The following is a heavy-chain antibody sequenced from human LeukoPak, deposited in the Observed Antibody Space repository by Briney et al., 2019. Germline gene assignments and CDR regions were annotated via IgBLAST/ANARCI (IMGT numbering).Heavy chain of an antibody. Sequence: PSETLSLTCTVSGGSVSSGGYYWSWIRQPPGKGLEWIGYIYHSGSTNYNPSLKSRVTISLDTSKNQFSLKLSSVTAADTAVYYCARTYYWFDPWGQGTLVTVSS. J-gene: IGHJ5*02. CDR2: IYHSGST. V-gene: IGHV4-61*08. CDR3: ARTYYWFDP. D-gene: IGHD1-26*01. CDR1: GGSVSSGGYY.